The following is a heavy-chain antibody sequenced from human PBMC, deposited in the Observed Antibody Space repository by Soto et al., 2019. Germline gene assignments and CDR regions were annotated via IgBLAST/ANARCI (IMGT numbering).Heavy chain of an antibody. CDR1: GGSISSSSYY. J-gene: IGHJ4*02. CDR2: IYYSGRP. D-gene: IGHD4-17*01. V-gene: IGHV4-39*01. CDR3: ARHVGGTVTTGLYFDY. Sequence: QLQLQESGPGLVKPSETLSLTCTVSGGSISSSSYYWGWIRQPPGKGLEWIGSIYYSGRPYYTPSLRSRVTFSVDTSKKQFSLQLSSVTAADTAVYYCARHVGGTVTTGLYFDYWGQGTLVTVSS.